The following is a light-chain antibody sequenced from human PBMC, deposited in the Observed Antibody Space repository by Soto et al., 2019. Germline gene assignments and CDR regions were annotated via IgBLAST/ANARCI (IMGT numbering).Light chain of an antibody. CDR2: GAS. V-gene: IGKV3-20*01. CDR3: QQYGNTGWT. CDR1: QNVKNNY. Sequence: EVVLTQSPDTLSLSPGERATLSCRASQNVKNNYLAWYQQKPGQAPRLLIYGASNRATGIPDRFSGSGSGTDFTLSISRLEPEDFAVYYCQQYGNTGWTFGQGTKVEIK. J-gene: IGKJ1*01.